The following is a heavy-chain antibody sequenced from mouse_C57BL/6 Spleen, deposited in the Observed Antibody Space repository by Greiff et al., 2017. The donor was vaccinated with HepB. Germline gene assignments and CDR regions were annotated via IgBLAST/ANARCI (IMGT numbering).Heavy chain of an antibody. V-gene: IGHV5-4*01. Sequence: EVHLVESGGGLVKPGGSLKLSCAASGFTFSSYAMSWVRQTPEKRLEWVATISDGGSYTYYPDNVKGRFTISRDNAKNNLYLQMSHLKSEDTAMYYCARDTDYGSSFFDYWGQGTTLTVSS. CDR2: ISDGGSYT. CDR1: GFTFSSYA. J-gene: IGHJ2*01. D-gene: IGHD1-1*01. CDR3: ARDTDYGSSFFDY.